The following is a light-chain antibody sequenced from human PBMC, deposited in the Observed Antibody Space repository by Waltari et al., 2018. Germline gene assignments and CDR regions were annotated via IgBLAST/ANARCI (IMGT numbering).Light chain of an antibody. J-gene: IGKJ2*01. CDR1: QTVRGDF. V-gene: IGKV3-20*01. CDR2: SAS. Sequence: ETVLTQSPGTLYLSPGDRATISCRASQTVRGDFLAWYQQRRGQPPRLLIFSASKRAPGIPEGFSGSGSGTDFTLTISGLEPEDFAVYYCQHYGTSLMYAFGQGTKLEIK. CDR3: QHYGTSLMYA.